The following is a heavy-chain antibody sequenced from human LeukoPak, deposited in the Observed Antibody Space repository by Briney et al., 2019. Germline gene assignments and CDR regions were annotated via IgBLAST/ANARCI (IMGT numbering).Heavy chain of an antibody. CDR2: IYHSGST. CDR1: GGSISSGSYS. D-gene: IGHD3-9*01. CDR3: ARGGTYFDLLTGNYIRIKAENAFDI. J-gene: IGHJ3*02. V-gene: IGHV4-30-2*01. Sequence: SQTLSLTCAVSGGSISSGSYSWSWIRQPPGKGLEWIGYIYHSGSTYYNPSLKGRVTISVDRSKTQFSLRLSSVTAADTAVYYCARGGTYFDLLTGNYIRIKAENAFDIWGQGTMVTVSS.